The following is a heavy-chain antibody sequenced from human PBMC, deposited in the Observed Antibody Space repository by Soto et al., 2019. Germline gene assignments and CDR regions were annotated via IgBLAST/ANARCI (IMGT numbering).Heavy chain of an antibody. Sequence: QVQLQESGPGLVKPSETLSLTCSVSGGSISTFHWRWIRQPPGKGPECIGYVYYTGSTNYNPSFTIRVTISVDTSKNQFYLKLTSVTAADTAVYYCVRWVGHFDFWGQGTLVTVSS. D-gene: IGHD1-26*01. J-gene: IGHJ4*02. CDR1: GGSISTFH. CDR2: VYYTGST. V-gene: IGHV4-59*03. CDR3: VRWVGHFDF.